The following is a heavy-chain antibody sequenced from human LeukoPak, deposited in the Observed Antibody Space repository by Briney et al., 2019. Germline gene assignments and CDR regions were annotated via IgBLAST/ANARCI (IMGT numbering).Heavy chain of an antibody. CDR1: GFTLSSFW. D-gene: IGHD5-12*01. Sequence: GGSLRLSCATSGFTLSSFWMAWVRQAPGKGLEWVASIRQDGRERNYVDSVKGRFTVSRDNAKNSPSLQMNSLRTEDTAFYYCARDVGYGDYWGQGTLVTVST. CDR2: IRQDGRER. J-gene: IGHJ4*02. CDR3: ARDVGYGDY. V-gene: IGHV3-7*01.